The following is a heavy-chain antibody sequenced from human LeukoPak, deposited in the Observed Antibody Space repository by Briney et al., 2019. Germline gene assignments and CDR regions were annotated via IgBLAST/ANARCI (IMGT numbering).Heavy chain of an antibody. CDR2: ISGGGAGT. CDR3: GKDFVRYNIQFDY. V-gene: IGHV3-23*01. CDR1: GFTFSSYA. Sequence: GGSLRLSCAASGFTFSSYAMHWVRQAPGKGLEWVSSISGGGAGTYYADSVRGRFTISRDNSKNTLYLQMNSLRAEDTALYYCGKDFVRYNIQFDYWGQGALVTVSS. J-gene: IGHJ4*02. D-gene: IGHD1-1*01.